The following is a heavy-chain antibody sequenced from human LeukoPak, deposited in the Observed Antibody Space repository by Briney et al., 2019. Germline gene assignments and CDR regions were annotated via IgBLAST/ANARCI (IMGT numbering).Heavy chain of an antibody. CDR2: MNPNSGNT. V-gene: IGHV1-8*01. D-gene: IGHD4-11*01. J-gene: IGHJ4*02. Sequence: ASVKVSCKASGYTFTSYDINWVRQATGQGLEWMGWMNPNSGNTGYAQKFQGRVTMTRNTSISTAYIELSSLRSEDTAVYYCARRYSNSRKREPFDYWGQGTLVTVSS. CDR1: GYTFTSYD. CDR3: ARRYSNSRKREPFDY.